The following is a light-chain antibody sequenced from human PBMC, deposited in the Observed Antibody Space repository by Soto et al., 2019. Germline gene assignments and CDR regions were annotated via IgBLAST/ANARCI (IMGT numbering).Light chain of an antibody. CDR1: QDISNY. CDR3: QQYDNLPLT. J-gene: IGKJ4*01. Sequence: DIQITQSPFSLSSTLGDRVTNTFQASQDISNYLNWYQQKPGKAPKVLIYDASNLETGVPSRFSGSGSGTDFTFTISSLQPEDIATYYCQQYDNLPLTFGGGTKVDIK. CDR2: DAS. V-gene: IGKV1-33*01.